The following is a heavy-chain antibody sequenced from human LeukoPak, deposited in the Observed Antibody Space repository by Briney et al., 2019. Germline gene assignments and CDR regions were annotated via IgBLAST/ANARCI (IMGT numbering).Heavy chain of an antibody. CDR3: GKVPCGISYVWYGEFDY. CDR2: ISGSGGST. D-gene: IGHD3-10*01. J-gene: IGHJ4*02. CDR1: AFIFSSFA. Sequence: PGGSLRLSGAASAFIFSSFAMRRHRQAPGKGLEWVSTISGSGGSTYYADSVKGRFTISRDNSKNTVYLQMNSLRAEDTAVYYEGKVPCGISYVWYGEFDYWGQGTLVTVSS. V-gene: IGHV3-23*01.